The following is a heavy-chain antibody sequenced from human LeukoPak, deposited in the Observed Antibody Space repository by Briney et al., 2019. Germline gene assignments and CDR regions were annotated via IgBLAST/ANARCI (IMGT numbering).Heavy chain of an antibody. CDR3: ARAVVGSDALYSSSWYYFDY. Sequence: SETLSLTCAVHGGSFSDYYWSWIRQPPGKGLEWIGSIYYSGSTYYNPSLKSRVTISVDTSKNQFSLKLSSVTAADTAVYYCARAVVGSDALYSSSWYYFDYWGQGTLVTVSS. J-gene: IGHJ4*02. D-gene: IGHD6-13*01. V-gene: IGHV4-34*01. CDR2: IYYSGST. CDR1: GGSFSDYY.